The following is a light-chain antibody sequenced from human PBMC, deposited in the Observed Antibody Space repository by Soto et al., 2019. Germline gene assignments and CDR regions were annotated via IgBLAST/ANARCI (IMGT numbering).Light chain of an antibody. CDR3: AAWDDNVKGPV. Sequence: QSVLTQPPSASAPPGQRVTISCSGRASNIGSNFVSWYQVVPGTAPKLLIYTNSHRPSGVPDRFSGSRSGTSASLDISGLQSDDEADYFCAAWDDNVKGPVFGGGTKLTVL. V-gene: IGLV1-44*01. J-gene: IGLJ2*01. CDR2: TNS. CDR1: ASNIGSNF.